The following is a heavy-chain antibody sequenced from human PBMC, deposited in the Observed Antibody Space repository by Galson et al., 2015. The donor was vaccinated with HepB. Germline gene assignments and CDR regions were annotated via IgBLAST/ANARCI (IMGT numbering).Heavy chain of an antibody. D-gene: IGHD1-26*01. J-gene: IGHJ3*02. CDR2: ISRSSSYI. V-gene: IGHV3-21*01. Sequence: SLRLSCAASGFTFSSYSMNWVRQAPGKGLELVSSISRSSSYIYYADSVKGRFTISRDNAKNSLYLQMNSLRAEDTAVYYCARDWYRAFDIWGQGTMVTVSS. CDR1: GFTFSSYS. CDR3: ARDWYRAFDI.